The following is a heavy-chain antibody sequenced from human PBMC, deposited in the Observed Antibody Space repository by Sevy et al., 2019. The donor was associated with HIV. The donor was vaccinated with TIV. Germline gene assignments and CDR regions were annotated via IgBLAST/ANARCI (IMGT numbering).Heavy chain of an antibody. V-gene: IGHV4-38-2*01. CDR1: GFSISNNFY. Sequence: SETLSLTCDVSGFSISNNFYWGWIRQPPGKGLEWIGSIYHSGTTYYSPSLNSRVTISVDMSNNQFALRLTSVTAADTAVYYCARARRSETNYFCMDVWGKGTTVTVSS. D-gene: IGHD3-3*01. J-gene: IGHJ6*03. CDR3: ARARRSETNYFCMDV. CDR2: IYHSGTT.